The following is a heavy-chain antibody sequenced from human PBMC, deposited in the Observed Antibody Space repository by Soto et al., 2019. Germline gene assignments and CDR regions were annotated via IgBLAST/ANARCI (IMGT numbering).Heavy chain of an antibody. CDR3: ARLRTAATRLDXFGI. J-gene: IGHJ3*02. Sequence: PGGSLRLSCAASGFTFSSYWMSWVRQTPGKGLEWLANIEQDGSEKFYVDSVKGRFTISRDNAKNSLYLQMNSLRAEDTAVYYCARLRTAATRLDXFGIWGQGTMVTASS. CDR2: IEQDGSEK. CDR1: GFTFSSYW. V-gene: IGHV3-7*01. D-gene: IGHD6-13*01.